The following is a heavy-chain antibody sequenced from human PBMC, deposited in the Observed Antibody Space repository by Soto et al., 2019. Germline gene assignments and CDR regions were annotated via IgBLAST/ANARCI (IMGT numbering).Heavy chain of an antibody. CDR3: ARDPGITIFGVVNWFDP. J-gene: IGHJ5*02. CDR1: GFTFSSYW. Sequence: GGSLRLSCAASGFTFSSYWMHWVRQAPGKGLVWVSRINSDGSSTSYADSVKGRFTISRDNAKNTLYLQMNSLRAEDTAVYYCARDPGITIFGVVNWFDPWGQGTLVTVS. CDR2: INSDGSST. V-gene: IGHV3-74*01. D-gene: IGHD3-3*01.